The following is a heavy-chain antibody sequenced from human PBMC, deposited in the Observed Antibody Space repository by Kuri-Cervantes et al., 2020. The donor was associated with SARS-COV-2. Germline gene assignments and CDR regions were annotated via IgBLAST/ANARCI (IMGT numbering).Heavy chain of an antibody. CDR3: ARDKSTIFGVVTLNWFDP. V-gene: IGHV4-38-2*02. D-gene: IGHD3-3*01. CDR1: GGSISSYY. J-gene: IGHJ5*02. Sequence: SETLSLTCTVSGGSISSYYWSWIRQPPGKGLEWIGSIYHSGSTYYNPSLKSRVTISVDTSKNQFSLKLSSVTAADTAVYYCARDKSTIFGVVTLNWFDPWGQGTLVTVSS. CDR2: IYHSGST.